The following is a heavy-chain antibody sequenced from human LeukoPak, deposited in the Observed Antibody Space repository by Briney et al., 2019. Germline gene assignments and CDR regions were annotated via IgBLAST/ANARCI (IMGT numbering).Heavy chain of an antibody. Sequence: PVKVSCKASGGTFSSYAISWVRQAPGQGLEWMGGIIPIFVTANYAQKFQGRVTITADESTSSAYMELSSLRSEDTAVYYCARGRLSGSYDFWGQGTLVTVSS. D-gene: IGHD1-26*01. CDR2: IIPIFVTA. J-gene: IGHJ4*02. CDR1: GGTFSSYA. CDR3: ARGRLSGSYDF. V-gene: IGHV1-69*13.